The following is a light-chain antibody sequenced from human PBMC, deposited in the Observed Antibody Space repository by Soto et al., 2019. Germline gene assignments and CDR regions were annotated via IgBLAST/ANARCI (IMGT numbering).Light chain of an antibody. J-gene: IGLJ3*02. Sequence: QSVLTQPASVSGSLGQSITISCTGASRNVGGHNYVSWYQQRPGKVPKIIIYEVSNRPSGVSNRFSGSKSGNTASLTISGLQAEDEADYYCISYTSSSWVFGGGTKLTVL. CDR3: ISYTSSSWV. V-gene: IGLV2-14*03. CDR2: EVS. CDR1: SRNVGGHNY.